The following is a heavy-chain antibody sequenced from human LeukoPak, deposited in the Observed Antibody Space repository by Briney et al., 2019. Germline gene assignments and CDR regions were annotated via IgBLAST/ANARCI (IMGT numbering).Heavy chain of an antibody. CDR2: IIHSGST. D-gene: IGHD4/OR15-4a*01. CDR3: ARGAPGY. CDR1: GGSFSSYP. V-gene: IGHV4-34*12. Sequence: PSETLFLTCAVYGGSFSSYPWTWIRQPPGKGLEWIGQIIHSGSTKYNPSLNGRVTMSVDTSKNQFSLKLTSVTAADTAVYYCARGAPGYWGQGTLVTVSS. J-gene: IGHJ4*02.